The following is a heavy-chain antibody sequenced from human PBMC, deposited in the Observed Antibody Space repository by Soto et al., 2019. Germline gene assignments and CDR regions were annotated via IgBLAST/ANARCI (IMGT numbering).Heavy chain of an antibody. CDR2: IKPSGGNT. V-gene: IGHV1-46*01. CDR3: ARGSQGSSGWYSADY. D-gene: IGHD6-19*01. CDR1: GYTFTSYY. Sequence: QVQVVQSGAEVRKPGASGKVSCKASGYTFTSYYMHWVRQAPGQRLAWMGLIKPSGGNTNYAQMIQVRVTMTRDASTSTVYMELSSLRSDDTAVYYCARGSQGSSGWYSADYWGQGTPVTVSS. J-gene: IGHJ4*02.